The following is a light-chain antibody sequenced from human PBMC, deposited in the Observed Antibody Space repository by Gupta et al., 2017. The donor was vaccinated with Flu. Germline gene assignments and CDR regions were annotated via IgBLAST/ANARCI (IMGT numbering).Light chain of an antibody. CDR3: QQRSTWPRT. V-gene: IGKV3-11*01. Sequence: PATLSWSPGEIASLACRASQSVSSYLDRYQHKPGQAPRLLIYDASNRATGIPARFSGSGSGTDFTLTIISLEPEDFAVYYCQQRSTWPRTFGQGTKVEIK. CDR1: QSVSSY. CDR2: DAS. J-gene: IGKJ1*01.